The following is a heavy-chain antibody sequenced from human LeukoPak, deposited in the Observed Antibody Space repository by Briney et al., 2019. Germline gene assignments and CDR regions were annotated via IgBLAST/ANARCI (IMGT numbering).Heavy chain of an antibody. CDR1: GFTFDDYA. CDR3: ARDWEGDFDY. Sequence: GGSLRLSCAASGFTFDDYAMHWVRQAPGKGLEWVSGISWNSGSIGYADSVKGRFTISRDNAKNSLYLQMNSLRAEDTAVYYCARDWEGDFDYWGQGTLVTVSS. D-gene: IGHD1-26*01. V-gene: IGHV3-9*01. J-gene: IGHJ4*02. CDR2: ISWNSGSI.